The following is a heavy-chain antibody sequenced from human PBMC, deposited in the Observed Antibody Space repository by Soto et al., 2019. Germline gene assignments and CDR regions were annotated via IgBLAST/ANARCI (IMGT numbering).Heavy chain of an antibody. CDR1: GFTFSSYA. CDR3: AKDGGQWLVKISGFDP. CDR2: ISGSGGST. J-gene: IGHJ5*02. D-gene: IGHD6-19*01. Sequence: EVQLLESGGGLVQPGGSLRLSCAASGFTFSSYAMSWVRQAPGKGLEWVSAISGSGGSTYYADSVKGRFTISRDNSKNTLYLQMSSLRAEDTAVYYCAKDGGQWLVKISGFDPWGQGTLVTVSS. V-gene: IGHV3-23*01.